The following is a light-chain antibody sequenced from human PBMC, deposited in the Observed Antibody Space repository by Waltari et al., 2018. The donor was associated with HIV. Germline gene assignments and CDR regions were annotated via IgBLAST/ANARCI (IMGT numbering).Light chain of an antibody. J-gene: IGLJ1*01. Sequence: QSALTQPASVSGSPGQSLTISCTGTSSDVGDYKYVSWYQQHPGKAPKLMIYEVTYRPSGVSNRFSGSKSGNTASLTISGLQAEDEADYYCSSYTSSSTYVFGTGTKVTVL. V-gene: IGLV2-14*01. CDR1: SSDVGDYKY. CDR3: SSYTSSSTYV. CDR2: EVT.